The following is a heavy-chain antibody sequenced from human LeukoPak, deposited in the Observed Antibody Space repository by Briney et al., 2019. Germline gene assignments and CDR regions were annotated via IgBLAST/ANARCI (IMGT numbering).Heavy chain of an antibody. Sequence: GGSLRLSCAASGFTLSSYWMSWVRQAPGKGLEWVANIKYDGSEKDYVDSVKGRFTISRDNAKNSLYLQMNSLRAEDTAVYYCARAEEDAFDIWGQGTMVTVSS. CDR1: GFTLSSYW. CDR3: ARAEEDAFDI. J-gene: IGHJ3*02. V-gene: IGHV3-7*01. CDR2: IKYDGSEK.